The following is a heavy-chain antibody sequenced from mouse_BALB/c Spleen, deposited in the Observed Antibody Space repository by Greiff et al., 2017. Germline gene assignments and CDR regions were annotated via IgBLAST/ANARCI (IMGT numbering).Heavy chain of an antibody. D-gene: IGHD1-1*02. V-gene: IGHV5-12-2*01. CDR3: ARGVGYAMDY. J-gene: IGHJ4*01. Sequence: EVKVVESGGGLVQPGGSLKLSCAASGFTFSSYTMSWVRQTPEKRLEWVAYISNGGGSTYYPDTVKGRFTISRDNAKNTLYLQMSSLKSEDTAMYYCARGVGYAMDYWGQGTSVTVSS. CDR2: ISNGGGST. CDR1: GFTFSSYT.